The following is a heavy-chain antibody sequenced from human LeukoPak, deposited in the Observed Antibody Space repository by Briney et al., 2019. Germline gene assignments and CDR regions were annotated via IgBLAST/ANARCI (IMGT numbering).Heavy chain of an antibody. D-gene: IGHD4-11*01. J-gene: IGHJ6*02. CDR1: GFTFTSSA. CDR2: IVVGSGNT. CDR3: AADAPATVTHTDYGMDV. Sequence: ASVKVSCKASGFTFTSSAVQWVRQARGQRLEWIGWIVVGSGNTDYAQKFQERVTITRDMSTSTAYMELSSLRSEDTAVYYCAADAPATVTHTDYGMDVWGQGTTVTVSS. V-gene: IGHV1-58*01.